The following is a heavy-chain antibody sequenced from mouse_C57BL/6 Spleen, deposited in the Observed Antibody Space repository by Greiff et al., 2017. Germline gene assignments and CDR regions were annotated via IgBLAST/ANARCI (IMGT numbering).Heavy chain of an antibody. D-gene: IGHD1-1*01. CDR2: IDPTSGGT. J-gene: IGHJ2*01. CDR1: GYTFTSYW. Sequence: QVQLQQPGAELVKPGASVKLSCKASGYTFTSYWMHWVKPRPGRGLEWIGRIDPTSGGTKYNEKFQSKATLTVDKPSSTAYMQLSSLTSEDSAVXYCARDCYGSSPFYFDYWGQGTTLTVSS. V-gene: IGHV1-72*01. CDR3: ARDCYGSSPFYFDY.